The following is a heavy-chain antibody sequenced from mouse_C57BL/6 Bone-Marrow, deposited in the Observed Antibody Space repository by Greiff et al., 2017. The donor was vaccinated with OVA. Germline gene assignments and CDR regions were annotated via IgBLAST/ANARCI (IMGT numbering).Heavy chain of an antibody. CDR3: APYYYGTSYAMDY. J-gene: IGHJ4*01. D-gene: IGHD1-1*01. V-gene: IGHV1-55*01. Sequence: QVQLQQPGAELVKPGASVKMSCKASGYTFTSYWITWVKQRPGQGLEWIGDIYPGSGSTNYNEKFKSKATLTVDTSSSTAYMQLSSLTSEDSAVYYCAPYYYGTSYAMDYWGQGTSVTVSS. CDR2: IYPGSGST. CDR1: GYTFTSYW.